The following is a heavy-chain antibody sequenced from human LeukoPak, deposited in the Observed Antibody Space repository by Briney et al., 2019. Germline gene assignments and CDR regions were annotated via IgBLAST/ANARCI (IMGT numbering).Heavy chain of an antibody. CDR2: IHYSGST. V-gene: IGHV4-59*01. CDR1: GGSISSYY. CDR3: ASGYCGGACQLGGVDM. D-gene: IGHD2-21*02. Sequence: PSVTLSLTCTVSGGSISSYYWSWIRQPPGKGLECIGYIHYSGSTNYNPSLKSRVTISKDTSKNQFSLKLSSVTAADTAVYYCASGYCGGACQLGGVDMWGQGTMVTVSP. J-gene: IGHJ3*02.